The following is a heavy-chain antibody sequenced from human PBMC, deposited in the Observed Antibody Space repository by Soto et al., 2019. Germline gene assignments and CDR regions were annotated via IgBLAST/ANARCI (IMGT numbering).Heavy chain of an antibody. CDR2: ISPIFGTA. CDR1: GGTFSSYA. Sequence: QVQLVQSGAEVKKPGSSVKVSCKASGGTFSSYAISWVRQAPGQGLEWMGGISPIFGTANYAQKFQGRVTITADESTSTAYMELSSLRSEDTAVYYCARDIRHSGYSSRGVDYWGQGTLVTVSS. CDR3: ARDIRHSGYSSRGVDY. D-gene: IGHD5-12*01. J-gene: IGHJ4*02. V-gene: IGHV1-69*01.